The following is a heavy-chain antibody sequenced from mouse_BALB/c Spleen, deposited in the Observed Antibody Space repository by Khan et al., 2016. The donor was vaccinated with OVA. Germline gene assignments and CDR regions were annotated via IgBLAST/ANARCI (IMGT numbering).Heavy chain of an antibody. Sequence: QVQLKQSGPGLVAPSQSLSITCTVSGFSLTSYGVHWVRQPPGKGLEWLGVIWTGGSTNYNSALMSRLSISKDNSKSQVFLKMNSLQTEDTAMYYCARYYGNYGWYFDVWGAGTTVTVSS. J-gene: IGHJ1*01. CDR1: GFSLTSYG. V-gene: IGHV2-9*02. D-gene: IGHD2-1*01. CDR3: ARYYGNYGWYFDV. CDR2: IWTGGST.